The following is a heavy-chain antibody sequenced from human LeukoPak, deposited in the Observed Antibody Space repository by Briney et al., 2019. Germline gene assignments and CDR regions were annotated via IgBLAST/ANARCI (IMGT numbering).Heavy chain of an antibody. CDR3: ARSLKVGAQGYYYYYMDV. V-gene: IGHV3-74*01. J-gene: IGHJ6*03. D-gene: IGHD1-26*01. Sequence: GGSLRLSCAASGFTFSSYWMHWVRQAPGKGLVWVSRINSDGSSTSYADSVKGRFTISRDNAKNTLYLQMNSLRAEDTAVYYCARSLKVGAQGYYYYYMDVWGKGTTVTVSS. CDR1: GFTFSSYW. CDR2: INSDGSST.